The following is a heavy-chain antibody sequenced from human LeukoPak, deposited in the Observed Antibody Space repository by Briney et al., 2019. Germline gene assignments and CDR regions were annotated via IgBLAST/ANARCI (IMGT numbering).Heavy chain of an antibody. CDR2: IYSDNT. CDR1: GFTFSNYG. Sequence: GGTLRLSCAASGFTFSNYGMIWVRQAPGKGLEWVSFIYSDNTHYADSVKGRFTISRDNAKNSLYLQMNSLRAEDTAVYYCARYPMITFGGAPFDYWGQGTLVTVSS. J-gene: IGHJ4*02. CDR3: ARYPMITFGGAPFDY. V-gene: IGHV3-69-1*02. D-gene: IGHD3-16*01.